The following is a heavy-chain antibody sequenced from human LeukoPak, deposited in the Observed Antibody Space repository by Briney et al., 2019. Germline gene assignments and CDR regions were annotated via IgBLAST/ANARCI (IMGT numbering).Heavy chain of an antibody. Sequence: SVKVSCKASGYTFTSYGISWVRQAPGQGLEWMGGIIPIFGTANYAQKFQGRVTITADESTSTAYMELSSLRSEDTAVYYCASSGSGSYYLYYFDYWGQGTLVTVSS. V-gene: IGHV1-69*13. D-gene: IGHD3-10*01. J-gene: IGHJ4*02. CDR1: GYTFTSYG. CDR2: IIPIFGTA. CDR3: ASSGSGSYYLYYFDY.